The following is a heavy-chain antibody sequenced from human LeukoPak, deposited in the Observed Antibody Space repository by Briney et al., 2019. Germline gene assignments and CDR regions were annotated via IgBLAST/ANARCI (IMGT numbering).Heavy chain of an antibody. J-gene: IGHJ4*02. CDR2: IIPILGIA. CDR3: ARGEVGSYSYGL. Sequence: SVKVSCKASGGTFSSYAISWVRQAPGQGLEWMGRIIPILGIANYAQKFQGRVTITADKSTSTAYMELSSLRSEDTAVYYCARGEVGSYSYGLWGQGTLVTVSS. CDR1: GGTFSSYA. D-gene: IGHD5-18*01. V-gene: IGHV1-69*04.